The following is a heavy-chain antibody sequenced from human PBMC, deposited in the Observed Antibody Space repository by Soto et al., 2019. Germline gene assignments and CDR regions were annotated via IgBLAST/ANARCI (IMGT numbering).Heavy chain of an antibody. V-gene: IGHV3-23*01. CDR1: GFTFSSYA. CDR3: AKDPTASSSCYINYFDY. CDR2: ISGSGGGT. J-gene: IGHJ4*02. D-gene: IGHD6-13*01. Sequence: PGGSLRLSCAASGFTFSSYAMSWVRQAPGKGLEWVSAISGSGGGTYYADSVKGRFTIYRDNFRNTLYLQMNSLRAEDTALYYCAKDPTASSSCYINYFDYWGQGTLVTVSS.